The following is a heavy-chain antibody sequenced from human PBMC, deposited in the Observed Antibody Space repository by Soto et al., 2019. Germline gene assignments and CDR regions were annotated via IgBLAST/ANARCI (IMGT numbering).Heavy chain of an antibody. V-gene: IGHV1-69*13. J-gene: IGHJ6*02. CDR2: IIPIFGTA. CDR1: GGTFSSYA. Sequence: SVKVSCKASGGTFSSYAISWVRQAPGQGLEWMGGIIPIFGTANYAQKFQGRVTITADESTRTAYMELSSMRSEDTAVYYCASPSIRGVYYYYYGMDVWGQGTTVNVSS. D-gene: IGHD3-16*01. CDR3: ASPSIRGVYYYYYGMDV.